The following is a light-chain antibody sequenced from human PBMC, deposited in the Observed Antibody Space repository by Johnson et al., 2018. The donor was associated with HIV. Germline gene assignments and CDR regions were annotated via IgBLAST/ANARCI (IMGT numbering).Light chain of an antibody. Sequence: QSVLTQPPSVSAAPGQKVTISCAGSSSNIGNNYVSWYQQLPGTAPKLLIYENNKRPSGIPDRFSGSKSGTSATLGITGLQTGDEADYYCGTWDNSLSAGLYVFGTGTKVTVL. V-gene: IGLV1-51*02. CDR2: ENN. CDR3: GTWDNSLSAGLYV. J-gene: IGLJ1*01. CDR1: SSNIGNNY.